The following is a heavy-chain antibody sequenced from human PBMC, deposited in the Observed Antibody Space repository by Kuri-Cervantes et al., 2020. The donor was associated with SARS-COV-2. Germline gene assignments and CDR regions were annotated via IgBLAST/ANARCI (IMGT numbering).Heavy chain of an antibody. CDR3: ARNWGRYYFDY. Sequence: SETLSLTCTVSGGSISSGGYYWSWIRQPPGKGLEWIGYIYHSGSTYYNPSLKSRVTISVDRSKNQFSLKLSSVTAADTAVYYCARNWGRYYFDYWGQGTLVTVSS. V-gene: IGHV4-30-2*01. CDR2: IYHSGST. D-gene: IGHD7-27*01. CDR1: GGSISSGGYY. J-gene: IGHJ4*02.